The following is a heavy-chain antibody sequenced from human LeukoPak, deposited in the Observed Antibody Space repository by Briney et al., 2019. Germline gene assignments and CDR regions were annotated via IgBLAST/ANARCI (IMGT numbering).Heavy chain of an antibody. CDR1: GFTFDDYA. CDR3: AKDIVATMGSGWFDP. J-gene: IGHJ5*02. V-gene: IGHV3-9*01. Sequence: GGSLRLSCAASGFTFDDYAMHWVRQAPGKGLEWVSGISWNSGSIGYADSVKGRFTISRDNAKNSLYLQMNSLRAEDTALYYCAKDIVATMGSGWFDPWGQGTLVTVSS. D-gene: IGHD5-12*01. CDR2: ISWNSGSI.